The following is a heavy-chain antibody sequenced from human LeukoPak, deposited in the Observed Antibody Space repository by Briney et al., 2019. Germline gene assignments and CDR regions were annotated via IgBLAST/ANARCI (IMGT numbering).Heavy chain of an antibody. J-gene: IGHJ4*02. V-gene: IGHV4-39*01. CDR2: IYYSGST. D-gene: IGHD3-16*02. CDR1: GGSISSYY. Sequence: SETLSLTCTVSGGSISSYYWGWIRQPPGKGLGWIGSIYYSGSTYYNPSLKSRVTISVDTSKNQFSLKLSSVTAADTAVYYCARHENDYVWGSYRRDFDYWGQGTLVTVSS. CDR3: ARHENDYVWGSYRRDFDY.